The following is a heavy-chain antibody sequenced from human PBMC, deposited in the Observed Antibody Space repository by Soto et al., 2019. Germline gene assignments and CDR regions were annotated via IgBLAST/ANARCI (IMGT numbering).Heavy chain of an antibody. J-gene: IGHJ4*02. V-gene: IGHV5-51*01. CDR3: ARHGIAAAGLIFDY. Sequence: GASLQSSGKGSGDSYTSYRIGRVRQMHGKGLEWMGIIYPGDSDTRYSPSFPGQVTISADKSISTAYLQWSSLKASDTAMYYCARHGIAAAGLIFDYWGQGILVTVSS. CDR2: IYPGDSDT. D-gene: IGHD6-13*01. CDR1: GDSYTSYR.